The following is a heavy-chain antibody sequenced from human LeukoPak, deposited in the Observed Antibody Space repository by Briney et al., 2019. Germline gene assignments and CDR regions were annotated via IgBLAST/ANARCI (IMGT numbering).Heavy chain of an antibody. J-gene: IGHJ6*02. V-gene: IGHV1-2*02. CDR3: AREDHIYYYYGMDV. CDR1: GYTFTGYY. D-gene: IGHD2-21*01. CDR2: INPNSGGT. Sequence: ASVKVSCKASGYTFTGYYVHWVRQAPGQGLEWMGWINPNSGGTNYAQKFQGRVTMTRDTSISTAYMELSRLRSDDTAVYYCAREDHIYYYYGMDVWGQGTTVTVSS.